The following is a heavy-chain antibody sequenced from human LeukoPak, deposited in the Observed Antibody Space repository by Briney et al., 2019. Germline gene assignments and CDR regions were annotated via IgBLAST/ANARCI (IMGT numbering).Heavy chain of an antibody. J-gene: IGHJ6*03. CDR3: AREGGTMDIVATETVSDYYYYYYMDV. Sequence: SQTLSLTYAISGDSVSSNSAAWNWIRQSPSRGLEWLGRTYYRSKWYNDYAVSVKSRITINPDTSKNQFSPQLNSVTPEDTAVYYCAREGGTMDIVATETVSDYYYYYYMDVWGKGTTVTVSS. D-gene: IGHD5-12*01. CDR1: GDSVSSNSAA. V-gene: IGHV6-1*01. CDR2: TYYRSKWYN.